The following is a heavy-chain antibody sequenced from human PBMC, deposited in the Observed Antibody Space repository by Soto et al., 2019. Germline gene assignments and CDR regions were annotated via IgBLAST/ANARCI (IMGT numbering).Heavy chain of an antibody. J-gene: IGHJ4*02. Sequence: SETLSLTCTVSGGSISSGGYYWSWIRQHPGKGLEWIGYIYYSGSTYYNPSLKSRVTISVDTSKNQFSLKLSSVTAADTAVYYCAGGCYDILTGPLDYWGQGTLVTVSS. CDR2: IYYSGST. CDR3: AGGCYDILTGPLDY. CDR1: GGSISSGGYY. D-gene: IGHD3-9*01. V-gene: IGHV4-31*02.